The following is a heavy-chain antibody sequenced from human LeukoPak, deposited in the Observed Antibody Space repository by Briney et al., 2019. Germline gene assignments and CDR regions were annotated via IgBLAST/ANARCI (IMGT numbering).Heavy chain of an antibody. V-gene: IGHV3-9*01. CDR2: ISWNSGSI. Sequence: PGRSLRLSCAASGFTFEDYAMHWVRQAPGKGLEWVSGISWNSGSIGYADSVKGRFTISRDNAKNSLYLQMNSLRAEDTAVYYCASGCTIFGVVDYWGQGTLVTVSS. D-gene: IGHD3-3*01. CDR1: GFTFEDYA. CDR3: ASGCTIFGVVDY. J-gene: IGHJ4*02.